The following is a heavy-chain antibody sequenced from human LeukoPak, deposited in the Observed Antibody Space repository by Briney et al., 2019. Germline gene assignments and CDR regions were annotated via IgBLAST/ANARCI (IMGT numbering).Heavy chain of an antibody. D-gene: IGHD3-10*01. J-gene: IGHJ4*02. Sequence: GGSLRLSCAASGFPLSSYAMSWVRQAPGKGLEWVSATSSSDAGTYYADSVKGRFTISRGDPHNTLYLQMNSLRAEDTAVYFCARGGVDYYGSGTYYLMYYFDYWGQGALVTVSS. V-gene: IGHV3-23*01. CDR2: TSSSDAGT. CDR1: GFPLSSYA. CDR3: ARGGVDYYGSGTYYLMYYFDY.